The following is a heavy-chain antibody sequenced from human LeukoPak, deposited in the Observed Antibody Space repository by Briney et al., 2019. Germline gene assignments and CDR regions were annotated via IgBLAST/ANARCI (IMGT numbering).Heavy chain of an antibody. J-gene: IGHJ4*02. Sequence: GASVKVSCKASGYSFSTSHVSWVRQAPGQGLEWMGWISAFTDNRNYPQKFQDRVLMTTDTSTDTAYMELRSLRSDDTAVYYCARGYNGWLDWGQGTLVTVSS. D-gene: IGHD1-14*01. CDR3: ARGYNGWLD. CDR1: GYSFSTSH. CDR2: ISAFTDNR. V-gene: IGHV1-18*01.